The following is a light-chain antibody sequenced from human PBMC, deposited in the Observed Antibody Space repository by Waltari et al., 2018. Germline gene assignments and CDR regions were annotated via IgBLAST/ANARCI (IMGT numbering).Light chain of an antibody. CDR1: QSVSTN. CDR3: HQYNNWWT. CDR2: GVS. Sequence: ETVLTQSPATLSVSPGERVTLSCRASQSVSTNLPWYQQKPGQAPRLLIYGVSTRATGIPGRFSGSGSGTEFTLTINTLQSEDFAVYYCHQYNNWWTFGQGTKVEIK. V-gene: IGKV3D-15*01. J-gene: IGKJ1*01.